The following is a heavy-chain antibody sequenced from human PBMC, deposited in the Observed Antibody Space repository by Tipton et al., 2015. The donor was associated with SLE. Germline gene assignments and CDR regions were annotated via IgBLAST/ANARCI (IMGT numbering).Heavy chain of an antibody. Sequence: TLSLTCTVSGASISSNSHYWIWIRQPPGKGLEWIGYISYSGNTIYNPSLKSRVTISVDTSKNHFSLKLNSVTAVDTAVYYCARLHGYSYGLNWFDPWGQGTLISVSS. CDR1: GASISSNSHY. D-gene: IGHD5-18*01. CDR2: ISYSGNT. CDR3: ARLHGYSYGLNWFDP. J-gene: IGHJ5*02. V-gene: IGHV4-61*03.